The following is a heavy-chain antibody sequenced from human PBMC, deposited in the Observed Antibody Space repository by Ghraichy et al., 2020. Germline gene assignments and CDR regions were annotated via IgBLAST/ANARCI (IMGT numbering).Heavy chain of an antibody. CDR3: ARDRGIAAQDYYYGMDV. D-gene: IGHD6-13*01. V-gene: IGHV4-59*01. CDR2: IYYSGST. J-gene: IGHJ6*02. Sequence: SETLSLTCTVSGGSISSYYWSWIRQPPGKGLEWIGYIYYSGSTNYNPSLKSRVTISVDTSKNQFSLKLSSVTAADTAVYYCARDRGIAAQDYYYGMDVWGQGTTVNVS. CDR1: GGSISSYY.